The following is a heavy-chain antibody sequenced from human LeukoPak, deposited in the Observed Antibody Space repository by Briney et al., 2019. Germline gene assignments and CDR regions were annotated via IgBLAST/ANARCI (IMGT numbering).Heavy chain of an antibody. D-gene: IGHD2-2*01. CDR2: IYYSGST. V-gene: IGHV4-59*01. CDR1: GGSISYYY. J-gene: IGHJ3*01. CDR3: ARVSCSSTSCPRRDALDV. Sequence: SETLSLTCTVSGGSISYYYWSWIRQPPGKGLEWIGYIYYSGSTNYNPSLKSRVTISVDTSKNQFSLNLTSVTTAGTAVYYCARVSCSSTSCPRRDALDVWGQGTMVTVSS.